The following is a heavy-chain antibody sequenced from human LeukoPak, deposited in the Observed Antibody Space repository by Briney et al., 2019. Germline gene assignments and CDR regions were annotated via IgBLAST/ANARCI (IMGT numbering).Heavy chain of an antibody. CDR1: GFTFSSDS. CDR3: ARGNTNSFDY. Sequence: PGGSLRLSCAASGFTFSSDSMNWVRQAPGKGLEGGSCISSSRSDIYYADSVTGRFTISSDNAKTSLYLQMNSLRAEDTAVYYCARGNTNSFDYWGQGTLVTVSS. J-gene: IGHJ4*02. CDR2: ISSSRSDI. D-gene: IGHD1/OR15-1a*01. V-gene: IGHV3-21*01.